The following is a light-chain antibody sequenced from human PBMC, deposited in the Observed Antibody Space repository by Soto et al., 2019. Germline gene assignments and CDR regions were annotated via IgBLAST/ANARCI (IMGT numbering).Light chain of an antibody. CDR2: HAS. CDR1: QSVSSN. V-gene: IGKV3-15*01. Sequence: EIVMTQSPATLSVSPGERATLSCRASQSVSSNLAWYQQKPGQAPRLLIYHASTRATGIPARFSGSGSGTEFTRTISSLQSEDFAVYYCQQYNKWPLTCGGGTKVEIK. CDR3: QQYNKWPLT. J-gene: IGKJ4*01.